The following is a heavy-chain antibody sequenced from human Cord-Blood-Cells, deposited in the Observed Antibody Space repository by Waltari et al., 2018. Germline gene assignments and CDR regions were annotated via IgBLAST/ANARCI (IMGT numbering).Heavy chain of an antibody. CDR2: IYSGGST. CDR1: GFTVSANY. J-gene: IGHJ3*02. CDR3: ARGFCSSTSCYAFDI. D-gene: IGHD2-2*01. V-gene: IGHV3-53*01. Sequence: EVQLVESGGGLIQPGGSLKLSCAPSGFTVSANYMSRVRQAQGKGLEWVSVIYSGGSTYYADSVKGRFTISRDNSKNTLYLQMNSLRAEDTAVYYCARGFCSSTSCYAFDIWGQGTMVTVSS.